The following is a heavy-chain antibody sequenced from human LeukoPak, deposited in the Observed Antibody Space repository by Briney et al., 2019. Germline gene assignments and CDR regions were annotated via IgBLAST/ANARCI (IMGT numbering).Heavy chain of an antibody. Sequence: SETLSLTCIVSGDSISNSNLYWGWIRQPPGKGLEWIGSIYYSGNTYYNASLRSRVSISVDTSKNQFSLRLTSVTAADTAVYYCARQTGSGLFILPGGQGKLVTVSS. CDR3: ARQTGSGLFILP. CDR1: GDSISNSNLY. J-gene: IGHJ4*02. CDR2: IYYSGNT. D-gene: IGHD3-10*01. V-gene: IGHV4-39*01.